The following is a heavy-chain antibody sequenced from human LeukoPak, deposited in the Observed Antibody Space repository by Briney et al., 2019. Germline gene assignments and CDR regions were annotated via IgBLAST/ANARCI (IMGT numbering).Heavy chain of an antibody. Sequence: GASVKVSCKASGYTFTSYDINWVRQATGQGLEWMGWMNPNSGNTGYAQKFQGRVTITRNTSISTAYMELSSLRSEDTAVYYCARVRYSSSWYFGAEYFQHWGQGTLVTVSS. CDR3: ARVRYSSSWYFGAEYFQH. D-gene: IGHD6-13*01. CDR1: GYTFTSYD. CDR2: MNPNSGNT. J-gene: IGHJ1*01. V-gene: IGHV1-8*03.